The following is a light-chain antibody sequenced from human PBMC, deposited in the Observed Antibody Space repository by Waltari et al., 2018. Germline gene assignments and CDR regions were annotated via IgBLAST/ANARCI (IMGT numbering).Light chain of an antibody. J-gene: IGLJ2*01. V-gene: IGLV3-21*04. CDR2: YDT. CDR1: KIGDKS. CDR3: QVWDNDSGLVL. Sequence: SYVVTQPPSLSVAPGEKAKVTCGGFKIGDKSVHCYQQKPGQAPVLVTYYDTDRPSGIPERFSGSNSGNTATLTISGVEAGDEADYYCQVWDNDSGLVLFGGGTKVTVL.